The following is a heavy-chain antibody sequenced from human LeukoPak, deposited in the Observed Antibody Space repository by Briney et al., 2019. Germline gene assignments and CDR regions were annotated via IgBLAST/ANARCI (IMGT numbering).Heavy chain of an antibody. CDR1: GYTFTGYY. CDR2: INPNSGGT. CDR3: ARWEGSSWPYDY. Sequence: ASVKVSCKASGYTFTGYYMHWVRQAPGQGLEWMGWINPNSGGTNYAQKFQGRVTMTRDTSISTAYMELSRLRSDDTAVYYCARWEGSSWPYDYWGQGTLVTVSS. J-gene: IGHJ4*02. D-gene: IGHD6-13*01. V-gene: IGHV1-2*02.